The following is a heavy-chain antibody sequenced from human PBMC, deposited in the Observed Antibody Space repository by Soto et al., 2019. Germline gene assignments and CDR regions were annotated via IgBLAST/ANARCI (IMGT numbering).Heavy chain of an antibody. CDR3: VLYLELERRFDY. D-gene: IGHD1-1*01. J-gene: IGHJ4*02. CDR1: GYTFTSYG. Sequence: ASVKVSCKASGYTFTSYGISWVRQAPGQGLEWMGWISAYNGNTNYAQKLQGRVTMTTDTSTSTAYMELRSLRSDDTAVYYCVLYLELERRFDYWGQGTLVTVSS. CDR2: ISAYNGNT. V-gene: IGHV1-18*01.